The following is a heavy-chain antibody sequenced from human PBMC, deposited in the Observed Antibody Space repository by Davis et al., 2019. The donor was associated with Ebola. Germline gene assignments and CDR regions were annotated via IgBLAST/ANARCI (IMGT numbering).Heavy chain of an antibody. Sequence: GESLKISCAASGFIFSSHWMTWVRQSPGKGLEWVANIKQGGDERYYVDSVKGRFIISRDDAKNSLYLQMNSLRAEDTAVYYCVRVYSGSYDPWGQGTLVTVSS. J-gene: IGHJ5*02. CDR2: IKQGGDER. CDR3: VRVYSGSYDP. CDR1: GFIFSSHW. V-gene: IGHV3-7*01. D-gene: IGHD1-26*01.